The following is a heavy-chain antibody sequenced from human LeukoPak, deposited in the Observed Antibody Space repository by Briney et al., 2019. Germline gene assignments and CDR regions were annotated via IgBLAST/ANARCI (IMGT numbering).Heavy chain of an antibody. V-gene: IGHV1-18*01. J-gene: IGHJ6*02. CDR2: ISAYNGNT. D-gene: IGHD3-22*01. CDR3: ARDLYYYDSSGYYYEDYYYYGMDV. Sequence: GASVKVSCKASGYTFTSYGISWVRQAPGQGLEWMGWISAYNGNTNYAQKLQGRVTMTTDTSTSTAYMELRSLRSDDTAVYYCARDLYYYDSSGYYYEDYYYYGMDVWDQGTTVTVSS. CDR1: GYTFTSYG.